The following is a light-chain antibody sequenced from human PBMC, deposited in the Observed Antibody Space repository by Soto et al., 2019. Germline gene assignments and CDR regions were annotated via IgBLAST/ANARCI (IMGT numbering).Light chain of an antibody. V-gene: IGKV1-39*01. CDR1: QSISGY. CDR3: QQSYSTPWT. J-gene: IGKJ1*01. Sequence: DIQMTQSPSSLSASVGGRVTITCRASQSISGYLNWYRQKPGKAPKLLIYAASSLQSGVPSRFSGSGSGTDFTLTISSLKPEDFATYYCQQSYSTPWTFGQGTKVEIK. CDR2: AAS.